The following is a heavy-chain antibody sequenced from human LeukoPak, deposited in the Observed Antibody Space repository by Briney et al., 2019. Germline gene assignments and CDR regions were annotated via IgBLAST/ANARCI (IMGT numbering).Heavy chain of an antibody. Sequence: GGSLTLSCAASGFTVSSNYMSWVRQAPGKGLEWVSVIYSGGSAYYADSVKGRFTISRDNSKNTLYLQMNSLRAEDTAVYYCARDRRRQQQSMDVWGQGTTVTVSS. CDR2: IYSGGSA. CDR3: ARDRRRQQQSMDV. D-gene: IGHD6-13*01. J-gene: IGHJ6*02. V-gene: IGHV3-66*01. CDR1: GFTVSSNY.